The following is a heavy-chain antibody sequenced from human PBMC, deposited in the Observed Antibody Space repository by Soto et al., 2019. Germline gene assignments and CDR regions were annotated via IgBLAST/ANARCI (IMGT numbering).Heavy chain of an antibody. CDR2: ISAYNGNT. Sequence: QVQLVQSGAEVKKPGASVKVSCKASGYTFTSYGISWVRQAPGQGLEWMGWISAYNGNTNYAQKLQGRVTMTTDTSTSTAYMELRSLRSDDTAVYYCARDRKTYYDFWGGYPPFDYCGQGTLVTVSS. CDR3: ARDRKTYYDFWGGYPPFDY. V-gene: IGHV1-18*01. CDR1: GYTFTSYG. D-gene: IGHD3-3*01. J-gene: IGHJ4*02.